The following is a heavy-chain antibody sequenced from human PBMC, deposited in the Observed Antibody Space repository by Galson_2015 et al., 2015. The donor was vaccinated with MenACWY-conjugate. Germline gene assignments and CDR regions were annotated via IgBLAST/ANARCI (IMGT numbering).Heavy chain of an antibody. CDR2: IIPIFGTA. Sequence: SVKVSCKASGGTFSSYAISWVRQAPGQGLEWMGGIIPIFGTANYAQKFQGRVTITADKSTSTAYMELSSLRSEDTAVYYCARVYPAYDSSGYPGYWGQGTLVTVSS. CDR1: GGTFSSYA. CDR3: ARVYPAYDSSGYPGY. D-gene: IGHD3-22*01. J-gene: IGHJ4*02. V-gene: IGHV1-69*06.